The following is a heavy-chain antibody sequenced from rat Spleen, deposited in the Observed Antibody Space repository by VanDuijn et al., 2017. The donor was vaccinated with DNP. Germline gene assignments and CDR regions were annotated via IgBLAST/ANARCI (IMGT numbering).Heavy chain of an antibody. D-gene: IGHD1-4*01. CDR2: ISYDGSDT. V-gene: IGHV5-7*01. Sequence: EVQLVESGGGLVQPGRSLKLSCAASGFTFSNYGMHWVRQAPKKSLEWVATISYDGSDTYYRDSMKGRFTISRDNAKSTLYLQMDSLRSEDTAAYYCAGRPPPTRGPFDYWGQGVMVTVSS. CDR1: GFTFSNYG. CDR3: AGRPPPTRGPFDY. J-gene: IGHJ2*01.